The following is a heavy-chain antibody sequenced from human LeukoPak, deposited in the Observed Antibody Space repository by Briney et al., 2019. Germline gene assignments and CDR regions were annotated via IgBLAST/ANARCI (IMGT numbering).Heavy chain of an antibody. D-gene: IGHD3-10*01. CDR1: GFTVSSNY. V-gene: IGHV3-66*01. CDR2: IYSDDGGGNT. CDR3: AKAGSSGSSYSGLNY. Sequence: GGSLRLSCAASGFTVSSNYMSWVRQAPGKGLEWVSIIYSDDGGGNTYHADSVKGRFTISRDNSKNTLSLQMNSLRADDTAVYYCAKAGSSGSSYSGLNYWGQGTLVTVSS. J-gene: IGHJ4*02.